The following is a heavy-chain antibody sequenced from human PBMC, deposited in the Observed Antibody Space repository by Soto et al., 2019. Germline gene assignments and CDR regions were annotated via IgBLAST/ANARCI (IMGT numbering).Heavy chain of an antibody. CDR2: ISAYNGNT. Sequence: ASVKVSCKASGYTFTSYGISWVRQAPGQGLERMGWISAYNGNTNYAQKLQGRVTMTTDTSTSTAYMELRSLRSDDTPGYYCARVRSWIYWIGVWGRGSTGAVSS. CDR3: ARVRSWIYWIGV. V-gene: IGHV1-18*04. D-gene: IGHD5-12*01. J-gene: IGHJ6*02. CDR1: GYTFTSYG.